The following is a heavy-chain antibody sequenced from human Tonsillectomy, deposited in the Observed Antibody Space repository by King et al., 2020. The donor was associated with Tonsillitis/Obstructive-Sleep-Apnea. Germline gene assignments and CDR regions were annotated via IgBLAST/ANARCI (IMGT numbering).Heavy chain of an antibody. D-gene: IGHD2-2*01. CDR3: AKDGRAAIRRYMDV. V-gene: IGHV3-30*18. CDR1: GFTFSSYG. Sequence: VQLVESGGGVVQPGRSLRLSCAAFGFTFSSYGMHWVRQAPGKGLVWVAVLSYDGSNKFYADSVKGRFTISRDNSKNTLYLQMNRLRAEDTAVYYCAKDGRAAIRRYMDVWGKGTTVTVSS. J-gene: IGHJ6*03. CDR2: LSYDGSNK.